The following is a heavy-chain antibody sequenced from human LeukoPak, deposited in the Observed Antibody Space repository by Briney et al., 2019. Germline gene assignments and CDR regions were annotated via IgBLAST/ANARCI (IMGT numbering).Heavy chain of an antibody. CDR2: IKQDGSEK. J-gene: IGHJ4*02. CDR3: ARDSTRRYYDILTGYYGNPVLTFDY. V-gene: IGHV3-7*01. D-gene: IGHD3-9*01. Sequence: GGSLRLSCEASGFTFSSYWMSWVRQAPGKGLEWVANIKQDGSEKYYVDSVKGRFTISRDNAKNSLYLQMNSLRVEDTAVYYCARDSTRRYYDILTGYYGNPVLTFDYWGQGTLVTVSS. CDR1: GFTFSSYW.